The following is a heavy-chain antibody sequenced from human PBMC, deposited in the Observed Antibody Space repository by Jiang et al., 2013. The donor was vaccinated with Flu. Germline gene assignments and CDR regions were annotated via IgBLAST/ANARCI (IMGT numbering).Heavy chain of an antibody. Sequence: GPGLVKPSETLSLTCTVSGGSISSSSYYWGWIRQPPGKGLEWIGSIYYSGSTYYNPSLKSRVTISVDTSKNQFSLKLSSVTAADTAVYYCARTGTTSVSSVGSGVAHGLIDYWGQGTLVTVSS. V-gene: IGHV4-39*01. J-gene: IGHJ4*02. CDR1: GGSISSSSYY. CDR3: ARTGTTSVSSVGSGVAHGLIDY. CDR2: IYYSGST. D-gene: IGHD1-7*01.